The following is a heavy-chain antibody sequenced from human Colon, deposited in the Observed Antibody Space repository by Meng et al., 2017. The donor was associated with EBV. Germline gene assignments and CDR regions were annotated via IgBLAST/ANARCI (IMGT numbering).Heavy chain of an antibody. CDR1: GGSLSGAY. Sequence: QGHVQPWGDGLLKHSETLSLPCAVNGGSLSGAYWNWIRQPPGKWLEWIGEIIHGGSPSYNPSLKSRVTISIDTSKNQLSLMLSSVTAADTAVYYCARRPTGIDYWGQGTLVTVSS. D-gene: IGHD2-8*02. CDR3: ARRPTGIDY. J-gene: IGHJ4*02. V-gene: IGHV4-34*12. CDR2: IIHGGSP.